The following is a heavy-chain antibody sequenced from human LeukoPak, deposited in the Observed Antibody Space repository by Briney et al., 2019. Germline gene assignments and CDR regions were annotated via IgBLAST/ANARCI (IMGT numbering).Heavy chain of an antibody. Sequence: SETLSLTCTVSGGSISSSSYYWGWIRQPPGKGLEWIGSIYYSGSTYYNPSLKSRVTISVDTSKNQFSLKLSSVTAADTAVYYCARTTLGLNYRITMVRGVIDYWGQGTLVTVSS. V-gene: IGHV4-39*07. CDR1: GGSISSSSYY. CDR2: IYYSGST. D-gene: IGHD3-10*01. J-gene: IGHJ4*02. CDR3: ARTTLGLNYRITMVRGVIDY.